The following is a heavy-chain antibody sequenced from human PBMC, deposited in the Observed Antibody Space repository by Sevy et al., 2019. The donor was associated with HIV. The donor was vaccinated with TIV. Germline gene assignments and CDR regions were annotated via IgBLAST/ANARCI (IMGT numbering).Heavy chain of an antibody. J-gene: IGHJ4*02. CDR3: AREIQGDYVVVAGTGNYFDS. CDR1: GGSISSGSYY. CDR2: IYTSGST. Sequence: SDTLSLTCTVSGGSISSGSYYWNWIRQPAGKGLEWIGHIYTSGSTNYHPSLKSRVTMSLDTSKNQFSLKLSSVTAADTAVYYCAREIQGDYVVVAGTGNYFDSWGQGTLVTVSS. D-gene: IGHD6-19*01. V-gene: IGHV4-61*09.